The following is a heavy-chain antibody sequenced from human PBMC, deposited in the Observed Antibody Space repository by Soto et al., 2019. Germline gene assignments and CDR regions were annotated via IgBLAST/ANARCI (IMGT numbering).Heavy chain of an antibody. CDR3: AKDGGYSYGYSPRYYYGMDV. CDR2: ISGSGDSA. J-gene: IGHJ6*02. D-gene: IGHD5-18*01. Sequence: PGGSLRLSCAASEFTFSSYAMSWVRQAPGKGLEWVSGISGSGDSAYYADSVKGRFTISRDNFKNTLYLQMNSLRAEDTAVYYCAKDGGYSYGYSPRYYYGMDVWGQGTTVTVSS. V-gene: IGHV3-23*01. CDR1: EFTFSSYA.